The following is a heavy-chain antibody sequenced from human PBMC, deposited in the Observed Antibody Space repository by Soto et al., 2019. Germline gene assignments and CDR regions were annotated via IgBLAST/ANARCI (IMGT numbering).Heavy chain of an antibody. CDR1: GYSFTSYW. CDR3: ARTNYDYIWGSYRGGYYFDY. Sequence: GESLKISCKGSGYSFTSYWIGWVRQMPGKGLEWMGIIYPGDSDTRYSPSFQVQVTTSADKSISTAYLQWSSLKASDTAMYYCARTNYDYIWGSYRGGYYFDYWGQGTLVTVSS. J-gene: IGHJ4*02. V-gene: IGHV5-51*01. CDR2: IYPGDSDT. D-gene: IGHD3-16*02.